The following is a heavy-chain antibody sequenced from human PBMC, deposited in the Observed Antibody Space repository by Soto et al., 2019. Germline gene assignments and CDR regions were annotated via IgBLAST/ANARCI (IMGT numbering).Heavy chain of an antibody. J-gene: IGHJ4*02. CDR2: IYYSGST. Sequence: PSETLSLTCTVSGGSISSGDYYWSWIRQPPGKGLEWIGYIYYSGSTYYNPSLKSRVTISVDTSKNQFSLKLSSVTAADTAVYYCARSATVTKVFDYWGQGTLVTVSS. CDR1: GGSISSGDYY. D-gene: IGHD4-17*01. CDR3: ARSATVTKVFDY. V-gene: IGHV4-30-4*01.